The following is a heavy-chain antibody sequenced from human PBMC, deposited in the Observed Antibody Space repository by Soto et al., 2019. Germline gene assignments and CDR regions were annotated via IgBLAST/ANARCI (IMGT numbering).Heavy chain of an antibody. CDR2: ISSSSSYI. J-gene: IGHJ6*02. CDR1: RFTFSTYS. V-gene: IGHV3-21*01. CDR3: ARHQGTYAMDV. Sequence: PGGSLRLSCAASRFTFSTYSMNWVRQAPGKGLEWVSSISSSSSYIYHADSVKGRFTVSRDNAKNSLYLQMNSLRAEDTAVYYCARHQGTYAMDVPGPGLTVTDPS.